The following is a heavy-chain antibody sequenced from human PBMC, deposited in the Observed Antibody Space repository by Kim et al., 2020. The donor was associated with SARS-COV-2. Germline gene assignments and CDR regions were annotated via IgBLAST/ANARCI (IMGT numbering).Heavy chain of an antibody. CDR2: IYSGGST. D-gene: IGHD6-13*01. CDR1: GFTVSSNY. Sequence: GGSLRLSCAASGFTVSSNYMSWVRQAPGKGLEWVSVIYSGGSTYYADSVKGRFTISRDNSKNTLYLQMNSLRAEDTAVYYCARDASSSSWSHPMGWFDPWGQGTLVTVSS. CDR3: ARDASSSSWSHPMGWFDP. J-gene: IGHJ5*02. V-gene: IGHV3-53*01.